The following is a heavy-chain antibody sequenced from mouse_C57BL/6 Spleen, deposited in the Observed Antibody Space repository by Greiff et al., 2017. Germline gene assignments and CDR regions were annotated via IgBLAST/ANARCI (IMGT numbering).Heavy chain of an antibody. CDR3: ASYYGSSYWYFDV. CDR2: IYPGSGST. CDR1: GYTFTTYP. D-gene: IGHD1-1*01. V-gene: IGHV1-55*01. Sequence: QVHVKQSGAELVKPGASVKMSCKASGYTFTTYPIEWMKQRPGQGLEWIGDIYPGSGSTNYNEKFKSKATLTVDTSSSTAYMQLSSLTSEDSAVYYCASYYGSSYWYFDVWGTGTTVTVSS. J-gene: IGHJ1*03.